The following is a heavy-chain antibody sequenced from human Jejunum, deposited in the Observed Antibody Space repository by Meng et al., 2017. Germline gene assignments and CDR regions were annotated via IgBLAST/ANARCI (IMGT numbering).Heavy chain of an antibody. D-gene: IGHD3-3*01. CDR3: AREWSGSYRHFDY. Sequence: QVRAQVSGPGLWTPEASLSLTCSFPGGSFRVSGWGSWDRQPPGKGLEWIGEINHSGSTNYNPSLKSRVTISVDKSKDQFSLKLDSVTAAYTAVYYCAREWSGSYRHFDYWGQGTLVTVSS. J-gene: IGHJ4*02. CDR2: INHSGST. CDR1: GGSFRVSGW. V-gene: IGHV4-4*02.